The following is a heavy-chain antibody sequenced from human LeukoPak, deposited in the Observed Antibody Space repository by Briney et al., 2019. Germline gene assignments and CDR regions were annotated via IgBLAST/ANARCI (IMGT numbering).Heavy chain of an antibody. D-gene: IGHD2-2*01. Sequence: ASVKVSCKASGYTFTSYGISWVRQAPGQGLEWMGWISAYNGNTNYARKLQGRVTMTTDTSTSTAYMELRSLRSDDTAVYYCARDAFDIVVVPAASGLSPMDVWGQGTTVTVSS. CDR2: ISAYNGNT. CDR3: ARDAFDIVVVPAASGLSPMDV. J-gene: IGHJ6*02. V-gene: IGHV1-18*01. CDR1: GYTFTSYG.